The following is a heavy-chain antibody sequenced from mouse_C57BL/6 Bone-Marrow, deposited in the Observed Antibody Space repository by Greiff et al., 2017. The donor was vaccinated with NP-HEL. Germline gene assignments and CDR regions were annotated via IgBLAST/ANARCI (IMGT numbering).Heavy chain of an antibody. Sequence: EVKVEESGGGLVQPGGSMKLSCVASGFTFSNYWMNWVRQSPEKGLEWVAQIRLRSDNYATPYAESVRGRFTISSDDSKSSVYLQMNNIRAEDTGIYCCTGYGSSLAWFAYWGQGTLVTVSA. J-gene: IGHJ3*01. D-gene: IGHD1-1*01. CDR3: TGYGSSLAWFAY. CDR1: GFTFSNYW. V-gene: IGHV6-3*01. CDR2: IRLRSDNYAT.